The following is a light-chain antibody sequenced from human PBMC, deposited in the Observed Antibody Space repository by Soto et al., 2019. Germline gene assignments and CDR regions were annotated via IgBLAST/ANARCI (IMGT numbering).Light chain of an antibody. CDR2: GAS. Sequence: EIVLTQSPGTLSLSPGDRATLSCRASQSISNYLAWYQQKPGQAPRLVIYGASTRATGNPDRFSGSGSGTDFTLTISRLEPEDFAVYSCQQYVSSMTFGGGTKV. CDR1: QSISNY. J-gene: IGKJ4*01. CDR3: QQYVSSMT. V-gene: IGKV3-20*01.